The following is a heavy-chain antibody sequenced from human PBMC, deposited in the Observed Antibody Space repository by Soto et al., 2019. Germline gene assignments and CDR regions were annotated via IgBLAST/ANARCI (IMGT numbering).Heavy chain of an antibody. D-gene: IGHD5-18*01. J-gene: IGHJ4*02. CDR1: GVSISSHDW. CDR3: ATRDTGRVY. V-gene: IGHV4-4*02. CDR2: SHQSGNT. Sequence: QVQLQESGPGLVKPSGTLSLTCAVSGVSISSHDWWTWVRQPPGKGLEWIGESHQSGNTNYNSSLESRVTISLDKSKNQFSLQLSSVTVADTAVYDCATRDTGRVYWGQGTLVTVSS.